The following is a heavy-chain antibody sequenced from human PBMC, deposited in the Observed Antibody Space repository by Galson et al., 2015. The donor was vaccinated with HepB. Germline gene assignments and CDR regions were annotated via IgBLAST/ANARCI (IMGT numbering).Heavy chain of an antibody. CDR2: INPSGGST. D-gene: IGHD6-13*01. CDR1: GYTFTSYY. Sequence: SVKVSCKASGYTFTSYYMHWVRQAPGQGLEWMGIINPSGGSTSYAQKLQGRVTMTRDTSTSTVYMELSSLRSEDTAVYYCAREPLRGSSFGEYFDYWGQGTLVTVSS. CDR3: AREPLRGSSFGEYFDY. J-gene: IGHJ4*02. V-gene: IGHV1-46*04.